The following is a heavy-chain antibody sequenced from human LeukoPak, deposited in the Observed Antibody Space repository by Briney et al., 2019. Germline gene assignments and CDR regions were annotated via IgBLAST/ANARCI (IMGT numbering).Heavy chain of an antibody. CDR3: ARGGYSYGFKAFDI. CDR2: INHSGST. Sequence: PSETLSLTCAVYGGSFSGYYWSWIRQPPGKGLEWIGEINHSGSTNYNPSLKSRVTISVDTSKTQFSLRLSSVTAADTAVYYCARGGYSYGFKAFDIWGQGTKVTVSS. V-gene: IGHV4-34*01. D-gene: IGHD5-18*01. J-gene: IGHJ3*02. CDR1: GGSFSGYY.